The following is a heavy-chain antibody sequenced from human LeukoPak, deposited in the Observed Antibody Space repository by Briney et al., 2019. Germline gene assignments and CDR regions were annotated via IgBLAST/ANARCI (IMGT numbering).Heavy chain of an antibody. J-gene: IGHJ6*02. V-gene: IGHV1-46*01. CDR2: INPSGGST. Sequence: ASVKVSCKASGYTFTNYYMHWVRQAPGQGLEWMGIINPSGGSTSYAQRFQGRVTMIRDTSTSTVYMELSSLRSEDTAVYYCATWGSSSSPLPTMDVWGQGTTVTVSS. D-gene: IGHD6-13*01. CDR3: ATWGSSSSPLPTMDV. CDR1: GYTFTNYY.